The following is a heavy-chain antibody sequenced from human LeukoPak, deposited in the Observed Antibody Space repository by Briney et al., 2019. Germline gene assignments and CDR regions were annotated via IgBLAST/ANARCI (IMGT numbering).Heavy chain of an antibody. CDR3: ARMPWRSLDY. Sequence: GGSLRLSCAASGFTFSSYGMHWVRQAPGKGLEWVAFIRYDGSNKYYADSVKGRFTISRDNAKNSLYLQMNSLKAEDTAVYYCARMPWRSLDYWGQGTLVTVSS. J-gene: IGHJ4*02. D-gene: IGHD3-3*01. CDR1: GFTFSSYG. V-gene: IGHV3-30*02. CDR2: IRYDGSNK.